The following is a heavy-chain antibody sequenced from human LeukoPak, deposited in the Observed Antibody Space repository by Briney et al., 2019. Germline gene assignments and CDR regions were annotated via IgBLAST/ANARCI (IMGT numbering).Heavy chain of an antibody. Sequence: GGSLRLSCAASSFTVSSSYMTWVRQAPGKGLEWVSIIYSGGSTYYADSVKGRFTISRDISKNTLYLQMNSLRAEDTAVYYCAREESGGYFDYWGQGTPVTVSS. CDR3: AREESGGYFDY. CDR1: SFTVSSSY. J-gene: IGHJ4*02. V-gene: IGHV3-66*01. D-gene: IGHD2-8*02. CDR2: IYSGGST.